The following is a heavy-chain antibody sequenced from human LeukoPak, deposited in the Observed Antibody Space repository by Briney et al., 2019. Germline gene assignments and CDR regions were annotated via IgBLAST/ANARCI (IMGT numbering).Heavy chain of an antibody. CDR3: AKGGHYYDRSGGLGY. Sequence: GGSLRLSCAASGFTFSSYGMHWVRQAPGKGLEWVAVISYDGSSKYYADSVKGRFTISRDNSKNTLYLQMNSLRAEDTAVYYCAKGGHYYDRSGGLGYWGQGTLVTVSS. J-gene: IGHJ4*02. D-gene: IGHD3-22*01. CDR1: GFTFSSYG. V-gene: IGHV3-30*18. CDR2: ISYDGSSK.